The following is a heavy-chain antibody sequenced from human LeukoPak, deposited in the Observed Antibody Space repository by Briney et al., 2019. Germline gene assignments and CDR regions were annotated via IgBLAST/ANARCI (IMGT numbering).Heavy chain of an antibody. V-gene: IGHV3-30-3*01. CDR1: GFTFSSYA. CDR3: ARGPYYDSSGSSLDY. D-gene: IGHD3-22*01. J-gene: IGHJ4*02. CDR2: ISYDGSNK. Sequence: GGSLRLSCAASGFTFSSYAMHWVRQAPGKGLEWVAVISYDGSNKYYADSVKGRFTISRDNSKNTLYLQMKSLRAEDTAVYYCARGPYYDSSGSSLDYWGQGTLVTVSS.